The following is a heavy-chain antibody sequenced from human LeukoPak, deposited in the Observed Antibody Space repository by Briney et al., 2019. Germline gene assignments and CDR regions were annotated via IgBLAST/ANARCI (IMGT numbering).Heavy chain of an antibody. V-gene: IGHV3-48*03. CDR1: GFTFSSYE. J-gene: IGHJ4*02. CDR3: ANLDWLLDY. CDR2: ISSSGSTI. D-gene: IGHD3-9*01. Sequence: GGSLRLSCAASGFTFSSYEMNWVRQAPGKGLEWVSYISSSGSTIYYADFVKDRFTISRDNAKNSLYLQMNSLRAEDTAVYYCANLDWLLDYWGQGTLVTVSS.